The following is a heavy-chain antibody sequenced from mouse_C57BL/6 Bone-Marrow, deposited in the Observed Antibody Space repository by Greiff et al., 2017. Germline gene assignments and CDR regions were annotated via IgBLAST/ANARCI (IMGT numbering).Heavy chain of an antibody. J-gene: IGHJ3*01. CDR3: ESWELLWFAY. CDR1: GYTFTSYW. V-gene: IGHV1-7*01. D-gene: IGHD4-1*01. Sequence: QVQLQQSGAELAKPGASVKLSCKASGYTFTSYWMHWVKQRPGQGLEWIGYINPSSGYTKYNQKFKDKATLTADKSSSTAYMQLSSLTYEDSAVYDCESWELLWFAYWGQGTLVTVSA. CDR2: INPSSGYT.